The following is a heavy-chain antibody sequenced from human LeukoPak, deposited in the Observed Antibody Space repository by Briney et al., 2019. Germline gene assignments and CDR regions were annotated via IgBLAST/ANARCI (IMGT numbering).Heavy chain of an antibody. Sequence: SETLSLTCTVSGGSISSYYWSWIRQPAGKGLEWIGRIYTSGSTNCNPSLKSRVTMSVDTSKNQFSLKLSSVTAADTAVYYCAREGCSGGSCYSLDYWGQGTLVTVSS. CDR2: IYTSGST. J-gene: IGHJ4*02. CDR3: AREGCSGGSCYSLDY. CDR1: GGSISSYY. V-gene: IGHV4-4*07. D-gene: IGHD2-15*01.